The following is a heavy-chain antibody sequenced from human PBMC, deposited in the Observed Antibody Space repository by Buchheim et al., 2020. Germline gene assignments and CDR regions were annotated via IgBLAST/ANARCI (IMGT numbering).Heavy chain of an antibody. Sequence: EVQLVESGGGLVQPGGSLRLSCAASGFTFSSYSMNWVRQAPGKGLEWVSHISSSSSTIYYADSVKGRFTISRDNAKNSLYLQMNSLRAEDTAVYYCARGPSYLGSGYDSTRFDYWGQGTL. CDR3: ARGPSYLGSGYDSTRFDY. CDR2: ISSSSSTI. V-gene: IGHV3-48*01. J-gene: IGHJ4*02. D-gene: IGHD5-12*01. CDR1: GFTFSSYS.